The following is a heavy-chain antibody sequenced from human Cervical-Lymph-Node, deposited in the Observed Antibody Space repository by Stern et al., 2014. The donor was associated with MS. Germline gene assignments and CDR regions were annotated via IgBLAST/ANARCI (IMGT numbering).Heavy chain of an antibody. J-gene: IGHJ4*02. CDR2: ISSSGSTT. Sequence: QVQLVESGGDLVKPGGSLRLSCAASGFNFSDNYMSWIRKAPGKGLDWVSYISSSGSTTYYADSVKGRFTISRDNAKNSLYLQMNSLRAEDTAVYYCARDGGGPTPYGFIDFWGQGTLVTVSS. CDR1: GFNFSDNY. CDR3: ARDGGGPTPYGFIDF. D-gene: IGHD2-21*01. V-gene: IGHV3-11*01.